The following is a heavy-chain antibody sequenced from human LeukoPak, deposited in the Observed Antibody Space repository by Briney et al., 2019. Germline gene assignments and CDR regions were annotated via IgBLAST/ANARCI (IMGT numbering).Heavy chain of an antibody. D-gene: IGHD5-18*01. Sequence: PSETLSLTCTVSGGSISSSSYYWGWIRQPPGKGLEWMGSIYYSGSTYYNPSLKSRVTISVDTSKNQFSLKLSSVTAADTAVYYCARRGGYSYGLDYWGQGTLVTVSS. J-gene: IGHJ4*02. CDR2: IYYSGST. CDR1: GGSISSSSYY. V-gene: IGHV4-39*01. CDR3: ARRGGYSYGLDY.